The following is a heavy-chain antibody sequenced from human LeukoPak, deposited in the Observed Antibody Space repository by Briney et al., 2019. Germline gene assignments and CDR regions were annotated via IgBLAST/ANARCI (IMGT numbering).Heavy chain of an antibody. D-gene: IGHD6-13*01. CDR1: GFTFSSDT. CDR3: ARTANFAAGYYIDY. CDR2: ISGSSRHK. Sequence: GGSLRLSCAASGFTFSSDTMNWVRQAPGKGLEWFSSISGSSRHKYYADSVKGRFTISRDNAKNSLYLQMNSLRAEDTAVYYCARTANFAAGYYIDYWGQGTLVTVSS. V-gene: IGHV3-21*01. J-gene: IGHJ4*02.